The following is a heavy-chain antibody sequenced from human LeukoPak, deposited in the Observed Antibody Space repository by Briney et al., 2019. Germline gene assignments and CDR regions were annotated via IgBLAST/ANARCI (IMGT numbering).Heavy chain of an antibody. CDR1: GYTFTNYW. J-gene: IGHJ4*02. Sequence: GESLKIPCKTSGYTFTNYWIGWVRQMPGKGLEWMGIIYPDDSDTRYSPSFQGHVTISADKSISTAYLQWSSLKASDTAIYYCAKHLARAPDYWGQGTLVTVSS. CDR3: AKHLARAPDY. D-gene: IGHD6-6*01. CDR2: IYPDDSDT. V-gene: IGHV5-51*01.